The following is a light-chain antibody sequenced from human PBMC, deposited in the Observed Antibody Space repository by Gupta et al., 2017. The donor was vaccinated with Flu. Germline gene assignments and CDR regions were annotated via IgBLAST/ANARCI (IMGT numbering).Light chain of an antibody. V-gene: IGKV3-20*01. J-gene: IGKJ1*01. CDR1: QSVSSSY. CDR3: QQYGSSPRT. CDR2: GAS. Sequence: ERATLPCMASQSVSSSYLAWYQQKPGQAPRLLIYGASSRATGIPDRFSGSGSGTDFTLTISRLEPEDFAVYYCQQYGSSPRTFGQGTKVEIK.